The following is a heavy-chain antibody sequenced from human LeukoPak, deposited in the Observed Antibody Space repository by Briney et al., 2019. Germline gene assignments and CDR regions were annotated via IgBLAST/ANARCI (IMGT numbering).Heavy chain of an antibody. CDR3: GRDCSSGCYPDY. CDR2: IIPIFGTA. CDR1: RGTFSSYA. J-gene: IGHJ4*02. Sequence: SVKVSCKASRGTFSSYAISWVRQAPRQGLEWMGRIIPIFGTANYAQKFQGRVTITADKSTSTAYMELSSLRSEDTAVYYCGRDCSSGCYPDYWGQGTLVTVSS. V-gene: IGHV1-69*06. D-gene: IGHD6-19*01.